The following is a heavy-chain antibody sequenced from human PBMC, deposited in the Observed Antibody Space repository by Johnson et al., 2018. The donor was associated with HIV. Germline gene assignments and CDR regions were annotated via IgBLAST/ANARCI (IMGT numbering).Heavy chain of an antibody. D-gene: IGHD3-9*01. J-gene: IGHJ3*02. V-gene: IGHV3-30-3*01. CDR3: AREEGTDILTRGDAFDI. CDR2: ISYDGSNK. Sequence: QVQLVESGGSVVQPGRSLRLSCAASGFTFSSYALHWVRQAPGKGLEWVAVISYDGSNKYYTDSVRGRFTISSANSKNTLYVQMNSLRAEDTAVYYCAREEGTDILTRGDAFDIWGQGTMVTVSS. CDR1: GFTFSSYA.